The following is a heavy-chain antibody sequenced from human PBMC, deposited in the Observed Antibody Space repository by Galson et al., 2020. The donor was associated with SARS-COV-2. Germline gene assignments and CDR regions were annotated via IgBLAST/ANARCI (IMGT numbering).Heavy chain of an antibody. D-gene: IGHD3-10*01. Sequence: SETLSLTCNVSGGSISSGGYYWSWIRQHPGKGLEWIGYISYSGNSYYNPSLKSRVTVSVDTSRNQFSLKLGSVTAADTAVYYCARSRISMIQGVEYWGQGTLVTVSP. V-gene: IGHV4-31*03. J-gene: IGHJ4*02. CDR2: ISYSGNS. CDR3: ARSRISMIQGVEY. CDR1: GGSISSGGYY.